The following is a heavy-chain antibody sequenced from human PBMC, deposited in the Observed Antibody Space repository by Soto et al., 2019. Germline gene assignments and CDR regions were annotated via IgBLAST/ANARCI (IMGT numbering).Heavy chain of an antibody. Sequence: GGSLRLSCTASGFTFGDYAMSWFRQAPGKGLEWVGFIRSKAYGGTTEYAASVKGRFTISRDDSKSIAYLQMNSLKTEDTAVYYRTRADYDYVWGSTLYWFDPWGQGTLVTVSS. CDR1: GFTFGDYA. CDR2: IRSKAYGGTT. J-gene: IGHJ5*02. D-gene: IGHD3-16*01. CDR3: TRADYDYVWGSTLYWFDP. V-gene: IGHV3-49*03.